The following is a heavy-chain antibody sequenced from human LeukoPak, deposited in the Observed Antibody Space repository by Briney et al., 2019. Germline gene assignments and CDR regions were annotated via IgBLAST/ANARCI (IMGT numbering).Heavy chain of an antibody. V-gene: IGHV3-7*01. CDR3: ARELTTLNWFDP. CDR2: IKQDGSEK. D-gene: IGHD4-17*01. J-gene: IGHJ5*02. Sequence: GGSLRLSCAASGFTFSTYWMSWVRQAPGKGLEWVANIKQDGSEKYHVDSVKGRFTISRDNAKNSLYLQMNSLRAEDTALYYCARELTTLNWFDPWGQGTLVTVSS. CDR1: GFTFSTYW.